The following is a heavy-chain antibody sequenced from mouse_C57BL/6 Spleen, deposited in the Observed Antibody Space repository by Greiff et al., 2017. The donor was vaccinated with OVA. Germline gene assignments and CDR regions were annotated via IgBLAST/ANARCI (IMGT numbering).Heavy chain of an antibody. CDR2: INPSSGYT. D-gene: IGHD4-1*01. J-gene: IGHJ2*01. CDR3: ARDSDWGFDY. CDR1: GYTFTSYT. Sequence: VKVVESGAELARPGASVKMSCKASGYTFTSYTMHWVKQRPGQGLEWIGYINPSSGYTKYNQKFKDKATLTADKSSSTAYMQLSSLTSEDSAVYYCARDSDWGFDYWGQGTTLTVSS. V-gene: IGHV1-4*01.